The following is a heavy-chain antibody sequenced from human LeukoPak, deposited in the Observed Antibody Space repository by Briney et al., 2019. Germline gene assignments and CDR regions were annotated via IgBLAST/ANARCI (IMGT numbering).Heavy chain of an antibody. CDR1: GFTFNSYA. CDR3: VKGQEVVYAPTFNY. V-gene: IGHV3-64D*09. Sequence: GGSLRLSCSATGFTFNSYAIHWVRQAPGKGLEYVSSIGTNGISTYYADSVTGRFTISRDNSKNSLYLQMSSLRAEDTAVYYCVKGQEVVYAPTFNYWGQGTLVTVSS. D-gene: IGHD2-8*02. J-gene: IGHJ4*02. CDR2: IGTNGIST.